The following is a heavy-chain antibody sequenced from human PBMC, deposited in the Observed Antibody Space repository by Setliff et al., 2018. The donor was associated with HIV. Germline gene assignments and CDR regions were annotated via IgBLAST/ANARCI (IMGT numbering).Heavy chain of an antibody. CDR2: IYHTGST. CDR1: RFSLGDYT. Sequence: SETLSLTCTASRFSLGDYTMSWIRQPPGNGLEWIGSIYHTGSTYSKPSLKSRVTISVDTSKNQFSLRLSSVAAGDTAVYYCARSIVPVASGYYYFEYWGQGTLVTVSS. V-gene: IGHV4-39*01. CDR3: ARSIVPVASGYYYFEY. J-gene: IGHJ4*02. D-gene: IGHD3-3*01.